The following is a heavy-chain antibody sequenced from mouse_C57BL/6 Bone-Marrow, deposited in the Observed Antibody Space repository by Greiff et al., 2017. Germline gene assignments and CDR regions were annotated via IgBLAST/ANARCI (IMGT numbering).Heavy chain of an antibody. CDR2: IYPRSGNT. J-gene: IGHJ3*01. V-gene: IGHV1-81*01. D-gene: IGHD2-4*01. CDR3: SSDDYGWFAY. CDR1: GYTFTSYG. Sequence: QVQLKESGAELARPGASVKLSCKASGYTFTSYGISWVKQRTGQGLEWIGEIYPRSGNTYYNEKFKGKATLTADTSSSTAYMELRSLTSEDSAVYFCSSDDYGWFAYWGQGTLVTVSA.